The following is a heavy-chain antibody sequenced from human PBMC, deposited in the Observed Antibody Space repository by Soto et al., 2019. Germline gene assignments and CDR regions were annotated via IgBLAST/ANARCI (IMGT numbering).Heavy chain of an antibody. Sequence: SETLSLTCTVSGGSISSSSYYWGWIRQPPGKGLEWIGSIYYSGSTYYNPSLKSRVTISVDTSKNQFSLKLSSVTAADTAVYYCARLGGYCSGGSCYMEGKYNWFDPWGQGTLVTVSS. D-gene: IGHD2-15*01. V-gene: IGHV4-39*01. CDR1: GGSISSSSYY. CDR2: IYYSGST. J-gene: IGHJ5*02. CDR3: ARLGGYCSGGSCYMEGKYNWFDP.